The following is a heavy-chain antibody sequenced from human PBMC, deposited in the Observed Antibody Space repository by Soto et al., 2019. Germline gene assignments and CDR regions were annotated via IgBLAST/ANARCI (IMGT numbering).Heavy chain of an antibody. D-gene: IGHD6-19*01. Sequence: ASVKVSCKASGYTFTSYAMHWVRQAPGQRLELMGWINAGNGNTKYSQKFQGRVTITRDTSASTAYMELSSLRSEDTAVYYCARARHSSGWRYNWFDPWGQGTLVTVSS. CDR1: GYTFTSYA. CDR3: ARARHSSGWRYNWFDP. CDR2: INAGNGNT. J-gene: IGHJ5*02. V-gene: IGHV1-3*01.